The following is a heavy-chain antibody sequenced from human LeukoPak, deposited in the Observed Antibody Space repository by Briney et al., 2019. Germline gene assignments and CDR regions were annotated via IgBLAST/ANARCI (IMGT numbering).Heavy chain of an antibody. V-gene: IGHV1-2*04. Sequence: ASVKVSCKASGYTFTGYYMHWVRQAPGQGLEWMGWINPNSGGTNYAQKFQGWVTMTRDTSISTAYMELSRLRSDDTAVYYCASSTRGAVAFYGMDVWGQGTTVTVSS. J-gene: IGHJ6*02. CDR3: ASSTRGAVAFYGMDV. D-gene: IGHD6-19*01. CDR2: INPNSGGT. CDR1: GYTFTGYY.